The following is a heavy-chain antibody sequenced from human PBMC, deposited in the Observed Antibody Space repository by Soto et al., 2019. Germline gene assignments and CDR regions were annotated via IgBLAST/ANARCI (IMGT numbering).Heavy chain of an antibody. D-gene: IGHD3-10*01. Sequence: EVQLVESGGGLVQPGGSLRLSCVASGIPVSSNYITWVRQAPGKGLEWVSVLHSGGDTYYANSLKGRFTSSRHESTNTLFLQINSLQAWDTAVYYCARDGPYYSASRMDVWGQGTTVTVSS. CDR3: ARDGPYYSASRMDV. CDR1: GIPVSSNY. V-gene: IGHV3-53*04. J-gene: IGHJ6*02. CDR2: LHSGGDT.